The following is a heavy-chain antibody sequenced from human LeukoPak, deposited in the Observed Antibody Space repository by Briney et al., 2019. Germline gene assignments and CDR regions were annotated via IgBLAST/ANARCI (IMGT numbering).Heavy chain of an antibody. CDR2: IESDGST. CDR1: GFTFSSYW. D-gene: IGHD3-10*01. Sequence: GGSLRLSCAASGFTFSSYWMHWVRQTPGKGLMWASRIESDGSTIYADSVKDRFTISRDNGKNTVYLQMNSLRVDDAAMYYCARAVTYFYGSVTYDWFDPWGQGTLVTVSS. V-gene: IGHV3-74*01. J-gene: IGHJ5*02. CDR3: ARAVTYFYGSVTYDWFDP.